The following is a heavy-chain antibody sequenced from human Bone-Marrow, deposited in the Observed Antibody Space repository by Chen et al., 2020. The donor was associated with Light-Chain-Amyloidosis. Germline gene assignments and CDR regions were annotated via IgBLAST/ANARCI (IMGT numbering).Heavy chain of an antibody. CDR3: AKDISYDDILPGYPADAFDI. V-gene: IGHV3-23*04. Sequence: EVPLVESGGGLLQRGGSLRLSCAASGFAFSSYAMSWVRQAPGKGLAWVSTMRGGGGMRFYGDAVKGRLTISRENCKSALLEQMNSLRAEDTAVYYCAKDISYDDILPGYPADAFDIWGQGTMVTVSS. D-gene: IGHD3-9*01. J-gene: IGHJ3*02. CDR2: MRGGGGMR. CDR1: GFAFSSYA.